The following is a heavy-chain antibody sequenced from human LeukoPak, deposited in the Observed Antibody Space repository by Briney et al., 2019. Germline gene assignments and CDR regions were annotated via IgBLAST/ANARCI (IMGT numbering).Heavy chain of an antibody. Sequence: PSETLSLTCAVSGGSISSSNWWSWVRPPPGKGLEWIGEIYHSGSTNYNPSLKSRVTISVDKSKNQFSLKLSSVTAADTAVYYCARSMWGGDSSFDYWGQGTLVTVSS. V-gene: IGHV4-4*02. D-gene: IGHD2-21*02. CDR1: GGSISSSNW. CDR3: ARSMWGGDSSFDY. J-gene: IGHJ4*02. CDR2: IYHSGST.